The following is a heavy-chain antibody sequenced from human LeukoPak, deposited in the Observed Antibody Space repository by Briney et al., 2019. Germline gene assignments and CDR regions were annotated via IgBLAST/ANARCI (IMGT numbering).Heavy chain of an antibody. D-gene: IGHD3-22*01. CDR3: ARDSSGYSGWFDP. J-gene: IGHJ5*02. CDR1: GYSISSGYY. CDR2: IYHSGST. V-gene: IGHV4-38-2*02. Sequence: PSGTLSLTCTVSGYSISSGYYWGWIRQPPGKGLEWIGSIYHSGSTYYNPSLKSRVTISVDTSKNQFSLKLSSVTAADTAVYYCARDSSGYSGWFDPWGQGTLVTVSS.